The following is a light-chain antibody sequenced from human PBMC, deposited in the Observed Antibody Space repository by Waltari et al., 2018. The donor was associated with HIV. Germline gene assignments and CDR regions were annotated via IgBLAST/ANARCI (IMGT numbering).Light chain of an antibody. CDR3: QHYGSSPPWP. V-gene: IGKV3-20*01. Sequence: EVVLTQSPDTLSLSPGERATLSCRASQSVSSSFLAWYQHRPGQAPRLLISGASNRATGIPDRFSGSGSGTDFTLTISRLEPEDFAMYYCQHYGSSPPWPFGQGTKVELK. J-gene: IGKJ1*01. CDR2: GAS. CDR1: QSVSSSF.